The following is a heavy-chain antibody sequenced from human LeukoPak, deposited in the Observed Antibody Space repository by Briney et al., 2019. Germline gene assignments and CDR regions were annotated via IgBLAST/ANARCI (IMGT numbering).Heavy chain of an antibody. D-gene: IGHD3-3*01. CDR3: ASARPYYDFWSGRPDAFDI. Sequence: PSETLSLTCTVSGGSISSGSYYWSWIRQPAGKGLEWIGRIYTSGSTNYNPSLKSRVTISVDTSKNQFSLKLSSVTAADTAVYYCASARPYYDFWSGRPDAFDIWGQGTMVTVSS. V-gene: IGHV4-61*02. J-gene: IGHJ3*02. CDR2: IYTSGST. CDR1: GGSISSGSYY.